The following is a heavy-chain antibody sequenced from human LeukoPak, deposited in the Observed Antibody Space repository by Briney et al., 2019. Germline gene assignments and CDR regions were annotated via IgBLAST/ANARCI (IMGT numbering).Heavy chain of an antibody. Sequence: GGSLRLSCAASGFTFGHFAMNWVRQAPGQELEWVSQISASGNNAYYADSVKGRFTVSRDNSKNTVYLQMNNLRAEDTAIYYCAKDQVIYGDYTFEYWGQGTLVTVSS. J-gene: IGHJ4*02. CDR1: GFTFGHFA. CDR3: AKDQVIYGDYTFEY. CDR2: ISASGNNA. V-gene: IGHV3-23*01. D-gene: IGHD4-17*01.